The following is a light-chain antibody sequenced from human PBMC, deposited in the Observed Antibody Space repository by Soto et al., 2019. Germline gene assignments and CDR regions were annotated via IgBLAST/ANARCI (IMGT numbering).Light chain of an antibody. CDR2: GAY. Sequence: VLTQSPATLSLSPGERATLSCRASQTVSSSYLAWYHHKPGQAPRLLIYGAYSRPTGVPSRFVGSGSGTDVTLTISRLDPEEIAVYYYQQYGSSPTFGPGT. CDR1: QTVSSSY. V-gene: IGKV3-20*01. CDR3: QQYGSSPT. J-gene: IGKJ3*01.